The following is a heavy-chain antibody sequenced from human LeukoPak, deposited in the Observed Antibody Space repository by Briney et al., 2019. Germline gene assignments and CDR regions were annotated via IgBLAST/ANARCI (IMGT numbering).Heavy chain of an antibody. CDR1: GHPISSYY. CDR3: ARDNGRNGGWRQPFDP. V-gene: IGHV4-59*01. Sequence: PSETLSLTCTVSGHPISSYYWSWIRQPPGKGLEWIRHIYYSGSTNYNPSLKSRVTISVDTSKNQLSLKLSSVTAADTAVYYCARDNGRNGGWRQPFDPWRQGTLVTVSS. CDR2: IYYSGST. D-gene: IGHD6-19*01. J-gene: IGHJ5*02.